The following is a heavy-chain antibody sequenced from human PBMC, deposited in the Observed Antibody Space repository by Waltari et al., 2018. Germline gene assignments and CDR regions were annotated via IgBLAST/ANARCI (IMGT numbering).Heavy chain of an antibody. V-gene: IGHV4-38-2*02. D-gene: IGHD1-1*01. J-gene: IGHJ6*02. CDR3: ARDHDNWNDVYYYYGMDV. CDR1: GYSISSGYY. Sequence: QVQLQESGPGLVKPSETLSLTCAVSGYSISSGYYWGWIRQPPGKGLEWIGSIYHSGSTYYNPSLKSRVTISVDTSKNQFSLKLSSVTAADTAVYYCARDHDNWNDVYYYYGMDVWGQGTTVTVSS. CDR2: IYHSGST.